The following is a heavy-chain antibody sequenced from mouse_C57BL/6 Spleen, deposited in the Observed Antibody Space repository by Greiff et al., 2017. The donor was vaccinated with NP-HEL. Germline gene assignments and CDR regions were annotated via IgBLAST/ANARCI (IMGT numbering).Heavy chain of an antibody. V-gene: IGHV5-9-1*02. D-gene: IGHD1-1*01. CDR1: GFTFSSYA. Sequence: EVHLVESGEGLVKPGGSLKLSCAASGFTFSSYAMSWVRQTPEKRLEWVAYISSGGDYIYYADTVKGRFTISRDNARNTLYLQMSSLKSEDTAMYYGTRDPDYGSGHWYFDVWGTGTTVTVSS. CDR2: ISSGGDYI. CDR3: TRDPDYGSGHWYFDV. J-gene: IGHJ1*03.